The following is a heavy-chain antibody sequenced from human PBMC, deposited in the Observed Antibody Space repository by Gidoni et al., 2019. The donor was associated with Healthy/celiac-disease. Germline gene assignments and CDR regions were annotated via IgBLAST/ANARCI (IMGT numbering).Heavy chain of an antibody. V-gene: IGHV4-34*01. CDR2: INHSGST. CDR3: ARGRGLLWFGDSSPAKHNWFDP. Sequence: QVQLQQWGAGLLKPSETLSLTCAVYGGSFSGYYWRWIRQPPGKGLEWIGEINHSGSTNYNPSLKSRVTISVDTSKNQFSLKLSSVTAADTAVYYCARGRGLLWFGDSSPAKHNWFDPWGQGTLVTVSS. D-gene: IGHD3-10*01. CDR1: GGSFSGYY. J-gene: IGHJ5*02.